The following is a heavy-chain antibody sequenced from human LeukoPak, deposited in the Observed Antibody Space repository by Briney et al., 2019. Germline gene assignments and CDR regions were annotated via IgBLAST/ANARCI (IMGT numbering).Heavy chain of an antibody. J-gene: IGHJ3*02. V-gene: IGHV4-31*03. CDR3: ARDKGELHDAFDI. CDR1: GGFISSGGYY. D-gene: IGHD1-26*01. CDR2: IYYSGST. Sequence: SETLSLTCTVSGGFISSGGYYWSWIRQHPGKGLEWIGYIYYSGSTYYNPSLKSRVTISVDTSKNPFSLKLSSVTAADTAVYYCARDKGELHDAFDIWGQGTMVTVSS.